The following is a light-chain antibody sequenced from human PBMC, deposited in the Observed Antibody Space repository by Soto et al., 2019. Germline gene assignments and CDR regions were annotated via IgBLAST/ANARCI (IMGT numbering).Light chain of an antibody. CDR3: QQSYSTPLF. CDR2: AAS. Sequence: DIQMTQSPSSLSAFVGDRITITCRASQTISSSLNWYQQKPGKAPKLLIYAASNLHSGVPARFSGSGSGTDFTLTISSLQPEDFATYYCQQSYSTPLFFGPGTSVDV. V-gene: IGKV1-39*01. CDR1: QTISSS. J-gene: IGKJ3*01.